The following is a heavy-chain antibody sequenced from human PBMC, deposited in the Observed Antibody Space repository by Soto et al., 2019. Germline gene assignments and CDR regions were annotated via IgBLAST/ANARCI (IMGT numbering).Heavy chain of an antibody. CDR3: AAGGNIVVVTATDAFDI. Sequence: SETLSLTCTVSGGSISSYYWSWIRQPPGKGLEWIGYIYYSGSTNYNPSLKSRVTISVDTSKNQFSLKLSSVTAADTAVYYCAAGGNIVVVTATDAFDIWGQGTMVTVSS. CDR2: IYYSGST. CDR1: GGSISSYY. J-gene: IGHJ3*02. D-gene: IGHD2-21*02. V-gene: IGHV4-59*01.